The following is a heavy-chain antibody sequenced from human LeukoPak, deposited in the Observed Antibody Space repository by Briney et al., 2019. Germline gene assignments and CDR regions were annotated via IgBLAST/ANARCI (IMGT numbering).Heavy chain of an antibody. CDR1: GFTFSSYS. V-gene: IGHV3-48*01. Sequence: GGSLRLSCAASGFTFSSYSMNWVRQAPGKGLEWVSYISSSSSTIYYADSVKGRFTISRDNSKNTLYLQMNSLRAEDTAVYYCAKDIGRGTTLRLSSAFDIWGQGTMVTVSS. CDR2: ISSSSSTI. CDR3: AKDIGRGTTLRLSSAFDI. D-gene: IGHD1-26*01. J-gene: IGHJ3*02.